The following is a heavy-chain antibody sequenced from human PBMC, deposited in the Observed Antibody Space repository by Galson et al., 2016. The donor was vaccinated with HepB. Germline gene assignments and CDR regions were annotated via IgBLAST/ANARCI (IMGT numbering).Heavy chain of an antibody. J-gene: IGHJ4*02. D-gene: IGHD5-18*01. CDR2: ISSRSSTV. CDR1: GFTFSTYS. V-gene: IGHV3-48*01. Sequence: SLRLSCAASGFTFSTYSMNWVRQAPGKGLEWVSYISSRSSTVYYADSLKGRFTISRDNAKNSLYLQMNSLRGEDTAVFYCARDGGRGYTYGYFDYWGRGTLVTVSS. CDR3: ARDGGRGYTYGYFDY.